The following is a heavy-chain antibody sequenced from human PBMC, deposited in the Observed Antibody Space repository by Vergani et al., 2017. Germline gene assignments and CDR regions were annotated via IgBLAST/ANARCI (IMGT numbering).Heavy chain of an antibody. CDR3: ARGQSGSYDRYFEH. Sequence: QVQLVQSGPEVKKPGASVKVSCKASGYDFTNYGLVWVRQAPGQGLEWMGWISAYNGNTKYAQKFQGRVSVTTDTSTTTVYMELRRLTSDDTAVYYCARGQSGSYDRYFEHWGQGTLVIVSS. D-gene: IGHD3-16*01. CDR2: ISAYNGNT. V-gene: IGHV1-18*01. CDR1: GYDFTNYG. J-gene: IGHJ1*01.